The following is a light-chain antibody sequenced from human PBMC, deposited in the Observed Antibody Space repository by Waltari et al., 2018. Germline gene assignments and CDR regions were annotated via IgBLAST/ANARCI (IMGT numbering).Light chain of an antibody. CDR2: WAS. V-gene: IGKV4-1*01. J-gene: IGKJ2*02. CDR1: ESVIYDSDNKNY. Sequence: DIVMTQSPDSLAVSLGERATINCKSSESVIYDSDNKNYLAWYQRKPGQPPKLPIHWASIRESGGPDRFSGSGSGTDFTLTISSLQAEDVAVYYCQQYLSAPRTFGQGTVLEIK. CDR3: QQYLSAPRT.